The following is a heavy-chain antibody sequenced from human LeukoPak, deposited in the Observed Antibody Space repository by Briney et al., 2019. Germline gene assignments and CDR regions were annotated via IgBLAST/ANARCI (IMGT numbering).Heavy chain of an antibody. V-gene: IGHV4-39*07. Sequence: SETLSLTCTVSGGSISSSSYYWGWIRQPPGKGLEWIGSIYYSGSTYYNPSLKSRVTISVDTSKNQFSLKMRSVTAADTAVYYCARTSGSLREWFDPWGQGTLVTVSS. D-gene: IGHD1-26*01. CDR1: GGSISSSSYY. CDR3: ARTSGSLREWFDP. CDR2: IYYSGST. J-gene: IGHJ5*02.